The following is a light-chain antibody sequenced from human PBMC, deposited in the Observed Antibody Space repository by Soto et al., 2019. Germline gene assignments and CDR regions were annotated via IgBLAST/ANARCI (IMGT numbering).Light chain of an antibody. CDR2: DAS. Sequence: DIQMTQSPSTLSASVAHRVTIPCRASQSISSWLAWYQQKPGKAPKLLIYDASTLESGVPPRFSGSGSGTEFTLTISSLQPDDFATYYCQQYNSYPLITFGQGTRLEIK. CDR3: QQYNSYPLIT. J-gene: IGKJ5*01. CDR1: QSISSW. V-gene: IGKV1-5*01.